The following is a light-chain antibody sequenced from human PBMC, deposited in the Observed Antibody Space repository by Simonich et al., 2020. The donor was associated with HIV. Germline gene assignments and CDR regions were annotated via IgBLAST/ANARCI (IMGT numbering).Light chain of an antibody. CDR1: SSDVGGYTY. CDR2: DVS. CDR3: SSYTNISTLV. V-gene: IGLV2-14*01. J-gene: IGLJ3*02. Sequence: QSALTQPASVSGSPGQSITISCTGSSSDVGGYTYVSWYQQPPGKAPKLMIYDVSKRPSGVSNRFSGSKSGDTASLTISGLQAEDEADYYCSSYTNISTLVFGGGTKLTVL.